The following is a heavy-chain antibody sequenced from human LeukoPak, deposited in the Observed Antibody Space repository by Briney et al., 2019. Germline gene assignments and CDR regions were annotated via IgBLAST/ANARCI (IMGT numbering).Heavy chain of an antibody. CDR2: ISYDGTNQ. J-gene: IGHJ4*02. Sequence: GGSLRLSCAASGFTFVSYPMHWVRQAPGKGLEWVAVISYDGTNQFYADSVKGRFTISRDNSKNTLYLQMSSLRAEDTALYYCAKKRESSPTSFDNWGQGTLVTVSS. V-gene: IGHV3-30-3*02. CDR1: GFTFVSYP. D-gene: IGHD2/OR15-2a*01. CDR3: AKKRESSPTSFDN.